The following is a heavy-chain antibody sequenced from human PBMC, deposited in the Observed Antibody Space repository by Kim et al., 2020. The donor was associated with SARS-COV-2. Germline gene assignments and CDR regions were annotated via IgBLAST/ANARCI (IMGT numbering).Heavy chain of an antibody. CDR2: IFYSGDA. Sequence: SETLSLTCSVSGGSISRGGYYWSWIRQHPGKGLEWIAYIFYSGDAYYNSSLRSRVTISIDTSKNQFSLKLTSVTAADTAVYYCASQNDYNGNSLDHWGQGALVAVPS. CDR3: ASQNDYNGNSLDH. CDR1: GGSISRGGYY. J-gene: IGHJ4*02. D-gene: IGHD4-4*01. V-gene: IGHV4-31*03.